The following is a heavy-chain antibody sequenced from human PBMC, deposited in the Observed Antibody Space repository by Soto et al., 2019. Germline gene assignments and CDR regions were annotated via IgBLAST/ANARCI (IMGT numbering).Heavy chain of an antibody. CDR2: ISYDGSNK. CDR1: GFTFSSYA. V-gene: IGHV3-30-3*01. CDR3: ARDLDYYDSSGYPDY. Sequence: GGSLRLSCAASGFTFSSYAMRWVRQAPGKGLEWVAVISYDGSNKYYADSVKGRFTISRDNSKNTLYLQMNSLRAEDTAVYYCARDLDYYDSSGYPDYWGQGTLVTVSS. D-gene: IGHD3-22*01. J-gene: IGHJ4*02.